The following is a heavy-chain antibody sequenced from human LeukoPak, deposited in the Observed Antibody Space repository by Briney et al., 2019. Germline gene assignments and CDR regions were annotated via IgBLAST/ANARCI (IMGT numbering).Heavy chain of an antibody. CDR2: ISYDGSNK. D-gene: IGHD6-19*01. CDR1: GFTFSSYA. J-gene: IGHJ4*02. V-gene: IGHV3-30*04. CDR3: AGDGVKWLFPLIYYFDY. Sequence: GGSLRLSCAASGFTFSSYAMHWVRQAPVKGLEWVAVISYDGSNKYYADSVKGRFTISRDNSKNTLYLQMNSLRAEDTAVYYCAGDGVKWLFPLIYYFDYWGQGTLVTVSS.